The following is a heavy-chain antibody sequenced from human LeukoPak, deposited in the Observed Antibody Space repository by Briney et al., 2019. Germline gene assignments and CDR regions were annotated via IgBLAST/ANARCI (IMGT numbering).Heavy chain of an antibody. CDR1: GFTLGDYA. Sequence: GGSLRLSRKASGFTLGDYAMSWFRQAPGKGLEWVGSIRSKAQGGTTEYAASVKGRFTISRDDSKSIAYLQMNSLKTEDTVVYYCSPPLSSDYYYYGMDVWGQGTTVTVS. V-gene: IGHV3-49*03. J-gene: IGHJ6*02. D-gene: IGHD6-25*01. CDR3: SPPLSSDYYYYGMDV. CDR2: IRSKAQGGTT.